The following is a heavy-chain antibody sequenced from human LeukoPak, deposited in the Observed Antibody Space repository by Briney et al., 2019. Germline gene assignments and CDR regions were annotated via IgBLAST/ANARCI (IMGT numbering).Heavy chain of an antibody. D-gene: IGHD3-10*01. CDR1: GFNFSSYW. J-gene: IGHJ1*01. Sequence: GSLRLFCGAGGFNFSSYWMSRVRQAPGEGLGWGANIKQDGSDTYYVDSVKGRFTISRDNAKNSLYLQMDSLRADDTAVYYCARVSGLGTNEYYQYWGQGTLVTVRS. CDR3: ARVSGLGTNEYYQY. V-gene: IGHV3-7*01. CDR2: IKQDGSDT.